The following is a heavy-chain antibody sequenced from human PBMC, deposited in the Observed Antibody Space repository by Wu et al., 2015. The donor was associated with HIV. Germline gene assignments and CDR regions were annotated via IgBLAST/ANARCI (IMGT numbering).Heavy chain of an antibody. D-gene: IGHD3-9*01. V-gene: IGHV1-2*02. Sequence: QVQLVQSGAEVKKPGASMKVSCEASGYTFTAYYMHWVRQAPGQGLEWMGWINPNSGATNSAQKFKGRVTMTRDTSISTAYMEVMSLRSDDTAVYYCAREVGYRHEGTGYCVVLTWWGHGTSGHRLF. CDR1: GYTFTAYY. CDR3: AREVGYRHEGTGYCVVLTW. CDR2: INPNSGAT. J-gene: IGHJ3*01.